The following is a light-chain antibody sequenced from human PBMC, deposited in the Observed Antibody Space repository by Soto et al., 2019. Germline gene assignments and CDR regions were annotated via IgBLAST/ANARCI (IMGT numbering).Light chain of an antibody. CDR3: CSYAGSNNLV. Sequence: QSALTQPPSASGSPGQSVTISCTGTSSDVGGYNFVSWYQQHPGKAPKLLIYEVSKRPSGVTDRFSGSMSGNTASLTVSGLQAENEADYFCCSYAGSNNLVFGGGTKVTVL. V-gene: IGLV2-8*01. CDR2: EVS. CDR1: SSDVGGYNF. J-gene: IGLJ3*02.